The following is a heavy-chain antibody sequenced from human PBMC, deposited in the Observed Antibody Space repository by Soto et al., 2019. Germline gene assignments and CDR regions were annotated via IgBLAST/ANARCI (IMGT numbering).Heavy chain of an antibody. J-gene: IGHJ4*02. V-gene: IGHV4-34*01. Sequence: QVQLLQWGAGLLKPSETLSLTCAVYGGSFSGYYWSWIRQPTGKGLEWIGELNHSGSTNYNPSLKSRVTISVDTSKNQFSLKLSSVTAADTAVYYCARVYSGGYVDYWGQGTLVTVSS. CDR3: ARVYSGGYVDY. D-gene: IGHD3-22*01. CDR1: GGSFSGYY. CDR2: LNHSGST.